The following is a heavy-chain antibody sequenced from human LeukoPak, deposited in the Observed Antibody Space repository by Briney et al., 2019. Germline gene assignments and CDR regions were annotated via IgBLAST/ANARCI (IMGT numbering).Heavy chain of an antibody. D-gene: IGHD1-26*01. Sequence: ASVKVSCKASGYTFTMYYIHWVRQAPGQGLEWMGMINPSDGATTYEQKFQGRVTMTRDMSTSTVYMELSSLRSEDTAVYYCARERFVGGTFRAFDYWGQGTLVTVSS. CDR1: GYTFTMYY. V-gene: IGHV1-46*01. CDR3: ARERFVGGTFRAFDY. CDR2: INPSDGAT. J-gene: IGHJ4*02.